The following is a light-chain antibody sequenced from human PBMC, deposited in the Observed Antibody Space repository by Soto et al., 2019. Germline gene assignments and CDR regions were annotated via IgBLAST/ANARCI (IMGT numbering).Light chain of an antibody. J-gene: IGKJ4*01. V-gene: IGKV3-11*01. CDR2: DAS. CDR3: QQRSNSPPLT. CDR1: QSVSSY. Sequence: EIVLTQSPATLSLSPGEGATLSCRASQSVSSYLAWYQQKPGQAPRLLIYDASNRATGIPARFSGSGSGTDFTLTISSLEPEDFAVYYCQQRSNSPPLTFGGGTKVDIK.